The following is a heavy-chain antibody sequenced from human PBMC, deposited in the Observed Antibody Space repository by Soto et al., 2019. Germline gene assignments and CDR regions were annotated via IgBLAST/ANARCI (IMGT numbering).Heavy chain of an antibody. J-gene: IGHJ6*02. CDR3: ARRTNIGHYYYGMDV. CDR1: GGSISSYY. V-gene: IGHV4-59*01. CDR2: IYYSGST. Sequence: SSETLSLTCTVSGGSISSYYWSWIRQPPGKGLEWIGYIYYSGSTNYNPSLKSRVTISVDTSKNQFSLKLSSVTAADTAVYYCARRTNIGHYYYGMDVWGQGTTVTVSS.